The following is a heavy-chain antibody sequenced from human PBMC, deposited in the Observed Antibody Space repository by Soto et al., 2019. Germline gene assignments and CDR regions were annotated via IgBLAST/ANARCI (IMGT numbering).Heavy chain of an antibody. V-gene: IGHV3-64*01. CDR2: ISSNGGST. CDR3: ARRGGYNFDY. CDR1: GFTFSSYA. J-gene: IGHJ4*02. Sequence: EVQLVESGGGLVQPGGSLRLSCAASGFTFSSYAMHWVRQAPGKGLEYVSAISSNGGSTYYANSVKGRFTISRDNSKNTLYLQRGSLRAEDMAVYYCARRGGYNFDYWGQGTLVTVSS. D-gene: IGHD5-12*01.